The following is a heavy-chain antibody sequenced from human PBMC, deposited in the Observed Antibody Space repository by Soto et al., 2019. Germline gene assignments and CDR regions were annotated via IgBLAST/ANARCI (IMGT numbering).Heavy chain of an antibody. CDR3: AQTDTPYAPFDY. V-gene: IGHV2-5*01. CDR2: IYWNDDK. J-gene: IGHJ4*02. D-gene: IGHD2-8*01. Sequence: SGPTLVNPTQTLTLTCTFSGFSLSTSGVGVGWTRQPPGKALEWLALIYWNDDKRYSPSLKSRLTITKDTSKNQVVLTMTNMDPVDTATYYCAQTDTPYAPFDYWGQGTLVTVSS. CDR1: GFSLSTSGVG.